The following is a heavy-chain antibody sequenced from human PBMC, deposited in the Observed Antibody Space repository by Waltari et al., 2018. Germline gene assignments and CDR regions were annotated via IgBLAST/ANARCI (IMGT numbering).Heavy chain of an antibody. CDR2: ISSSGSTI. CDR1: GFTFSSYE. D-gene: IGHD3-3*01. CDR3: ARDPALGFWSGYSVPY. V-gene: IGHV3-48*03. J-gene: IGHJ4*02. Sequence: EVQLVESGGGLVQPGGSLRLSCAASGFTFSSYEMNWVRQAPGKGLEWVSYISSSGSTIYYADSVKGRFTISRDNAKNSLYLQMNSLRAEDTAVYYCARDPALGFWSGYSVPYWGQGTLVTVSS.